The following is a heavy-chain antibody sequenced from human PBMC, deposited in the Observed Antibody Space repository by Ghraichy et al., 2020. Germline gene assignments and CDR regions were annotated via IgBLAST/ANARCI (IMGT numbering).Heavy chain of an antibody. V-gene: IGHV3-11*05. Sequence: LSLTCAASGFTFSDYYMSWIRQAPGKGLEWVSYISSSSSYTNYADSVKGRFTISRDNAKNSLYLQLNSLRAEDTAVYYCARGYSGSGTYYNDYWGQGTLVTVSS. CDR2: ISSSSSYT. CDR1: GFTFSDYY. D-gene: IGHD3-10*01. CDR3: ARGYSGSGTYYNDY. J-gene: IGHJ4*02.